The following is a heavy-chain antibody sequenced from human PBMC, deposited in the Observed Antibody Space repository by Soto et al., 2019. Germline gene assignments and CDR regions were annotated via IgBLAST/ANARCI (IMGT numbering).Heavy chain of an antibody. J-gene: IGHJ5*02. CDR1: GFTVSSNY. V-gene: IGHV3-53*01. CDR2: IYSGGST. D-gene: IGHD3-22*01. Sequence: PGGSLRLSCAASGFTVSSNYMSWVRQAPGKGLEWVSVIYSGGSTYYADSVKGRFTISRDNSKNTLYLQMNSLRAEDTAVYYCARVRRVTMIVVSNWFDPWGQGTLVTVSS. CDR3: ARVRRVTMIVVSNWFDP.